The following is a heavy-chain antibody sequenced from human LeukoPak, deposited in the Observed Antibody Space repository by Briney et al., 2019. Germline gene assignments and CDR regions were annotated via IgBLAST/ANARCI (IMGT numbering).Heavy chain of an antibody. V-gene: IGHV4-59*01. D-gene: IGHD3-9*01. J-gene: IGHJ3*02. CDR1: GGSISSYY. Sequence: KAPETLSLTCTVSGGSISSYYWSWIRQPPGKGLEWIGYIYYSGSTNYNPSLKSRVTISVDTSKNQFSLKLSSVTAADTAVYYCATRSYDILTGLGLDAFDIWGQGTMVTVSS. CDR3: ATRSYDILTGLGLDAFDI. CDR2: IYYSGST.